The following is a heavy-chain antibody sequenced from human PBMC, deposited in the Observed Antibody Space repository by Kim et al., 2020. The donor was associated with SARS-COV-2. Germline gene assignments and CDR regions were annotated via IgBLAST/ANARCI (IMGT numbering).Heavy chain of an antibody. Sequence: NRAAWNWIRQSPSRGLEWLGRTYYRSKWYNDYALSVKSRITINPDTSKNQFSLHLNSVTPEDTAVYYCAREIWYSSSCFDYWGQGTLVTVSS. V-gene: IGHV6-1*01. CDR3: AREIWYSSSCFDY. CDR1: NRAA. CDR2: TYYRSKWYN. J-gene: IGHJ4*02. D-gene: IGHD6-13*01.